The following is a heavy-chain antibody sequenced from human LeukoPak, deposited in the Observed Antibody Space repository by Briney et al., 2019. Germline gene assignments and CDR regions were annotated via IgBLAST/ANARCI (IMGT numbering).Heavy chain of an antibody. J-gene: IGHJ4*02. Sequence: GGSLRLSCAASGFTFSDSFMSWIRQAPGKGLEWLAYINGSGSNLYYADAVRGRFTISRDNAKNSLYLQMNSLRAEDTAVYFCARRDYDSYFDYWGQGALVTVSS. CDR1: GFTFSDSF. D-gene: IGHD4-17*01. CDR2: INGSGSNL. CDR3: ARRDYDSYFDY. V-gene: IGHV3-11*04.